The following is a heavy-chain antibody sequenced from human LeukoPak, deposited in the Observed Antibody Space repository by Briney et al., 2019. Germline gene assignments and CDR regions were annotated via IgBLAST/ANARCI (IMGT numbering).Heavy chain of an antibody. CDR2: IKPDGSEE. CDR1: GFIFSDYW. D-gene: IGHD1/OR15-1a*01. Sequence: GGSLRLSCAASGFIFSDYWMSWVRQAPGKGLEWVANIKPDGSEESYVDSVKGRFTISRDNSKNTLYLQMNSLRGEDTAVYYCARSGTEGTFDYWDQGTLVTVSS. CDR3: ARSGTEGTFDY. V-gene: IGHV3-7*01. J-gene: IGHJ4*02.